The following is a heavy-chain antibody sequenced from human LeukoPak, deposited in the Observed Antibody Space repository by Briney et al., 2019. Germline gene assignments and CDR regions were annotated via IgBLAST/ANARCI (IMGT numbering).Heavy chain of an antibody. CDR3: ARDGPPYSSSWLDY. CDR2: INHSGST. J-gene: IGHJ4*02. V-gene: IGHV4-34*01. Sequence: SETLSLTCAVYGGSFSGYYWSWIRQPPGKGLEWIGEINHSGSTNYNPSLKSRVTISVDTSKNQFSLKLSSVTAADTAVYYCARDGPPYSSSWLDYWGQGTLVTVSS. CDR1: GGSFSGYY. D-gene: IGHD6-13*01.